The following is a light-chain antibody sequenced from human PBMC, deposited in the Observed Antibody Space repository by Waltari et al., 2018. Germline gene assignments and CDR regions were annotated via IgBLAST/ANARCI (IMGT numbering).Light chain of an antibody. Sequence: EIVLSQSPGPLSLSPGERATLSCRASQSVSRFLAWYQQKPGQAPRLLIYDASTRVTGIPDRFSGSGSGTDFSLTISRLEAEEVAVYYCQKYGTLPATFGQGTKVEVK. CDR1: QSVSRF. J-gene: IGKJ1*01. CDR2: DAS. CDR3: QKYGTLPAT. V-gene: IGKV3-20*01.